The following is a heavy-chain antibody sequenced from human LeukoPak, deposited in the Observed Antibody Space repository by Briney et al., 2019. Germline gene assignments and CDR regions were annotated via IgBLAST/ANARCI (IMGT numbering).Heavy chain of an antibody. V-gene: IGHV1-46*01. CDR3: ARGRDTAMVSDYYFDY. CDR1: GYTFTSYY. J-gene: IGHJ4*02. CDR2: INPSGGST. D-gene: IGHD5-18*01. Sequence: GASVKVSCKASGYTFTSYYMHWVRQAPGQGLEWMGIINPSGGSTSYAQKFQGRVTMTRDTSTSTVYMELSSLRSEDTAVYYCARGRDTAMVSDYYFDYWGQGTLVTVSS.